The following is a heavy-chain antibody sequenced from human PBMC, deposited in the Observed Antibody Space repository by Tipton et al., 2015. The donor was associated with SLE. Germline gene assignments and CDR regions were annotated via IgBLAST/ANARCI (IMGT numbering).Heavy chain of an antibody. CDR3: ARDAARQLARSFDY. CDR2: IYYSGST. J-gene: IGHJ4*02. Sequence: TLSLTCTVSGCSISSSCYYWVWIRQPPGKGLEWIASIYYSGSTYYNPSLKSRVTISVDTSKNQFSLKLNSVTAADTAVYYCARDAARQLARSFDYWGQGTLVTVS. CDR1: GCSISSSCYY. V-gene: IGHV4-39*07. D-gene: IGHD6-13*01.